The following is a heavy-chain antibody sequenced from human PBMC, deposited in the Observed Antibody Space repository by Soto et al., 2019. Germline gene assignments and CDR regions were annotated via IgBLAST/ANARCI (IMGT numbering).Heavy chain of an antibody. J-gene: IGHJ4*02. CDR3: ARGDGGFEY. V-gene: IGHV1-69*01. CDR1: GGTCSNYV. Sequence: QVQLVQSGAEVKKRGSSVKVSCKASGGTCSNYVISWVRKAPGQGLEWMGGLIPKFGTANYAQKLQGRATITADESTSTAFMELSSLRSEDTAVYFCARGDGGFEYWGQGTLVTVSS. CDR2: LIPKFGTA. D-gene: IGHD3-3*01.